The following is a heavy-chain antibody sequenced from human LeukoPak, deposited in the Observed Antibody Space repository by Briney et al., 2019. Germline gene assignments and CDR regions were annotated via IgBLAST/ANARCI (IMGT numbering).Heavy chain of an antibody. V-gene: IGHV3-48*03. J-gene: IGHJ3*02. D-gene: IGHD3-22*01. CDR3: AVVVADAFDI. Sequence: GGSLRLSCAASGFTFSSYEMNWVRQAPGKGLEWVSYISSSGSTIYYADSVKGRFTISRDNAKNSLYLQMNSLRAEDTAVYYCAVVVADAFDIWGQGTMVTVSS. CDR2: ISSSGSTI. CDR1: GFTFSSYE.